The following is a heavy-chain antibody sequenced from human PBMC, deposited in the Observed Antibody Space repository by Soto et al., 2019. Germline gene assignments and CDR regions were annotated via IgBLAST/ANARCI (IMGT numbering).Heavy chain of an antibody. J-gene: IGHJ6*02. CDR1: GGSISSGDYY. CDR2: IYYSGST. D-gene: IGHD3-9*01. CDR3: ATYSVYDILTGSPPYYYGMDV. V-gene: IGHV4-31*01. Sequence: SETLSLTCTVSGGSISSGDYYWSWIRQPPGKGLEWIGYIYYSGSTYYNPSLKSLVTISVDTSKNQFSLKLSSVTAADTAVYYCATYSVYDILTGSPPYYYGMDVWGQGTTVTVSS.